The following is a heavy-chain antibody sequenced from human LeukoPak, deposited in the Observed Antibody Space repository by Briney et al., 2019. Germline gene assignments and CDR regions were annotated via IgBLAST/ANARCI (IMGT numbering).Heavy chain of an antibody. D-gene: IGHD3-10*01. CDR2: INPNSGGT. CDR1: GYRFTGYY. V-gene: IGHV1-2*02. Sequence: ASVKVSCKASGYRFTGYYMHWVRQAPGQGLEWMGWINPNSGGTNYAQKFQGRVTMTRDTSISTVYMELSRLRSDDTAVYYCARGGSLWFGEFHFDYWGQGTLVTVSS. J-gene: IGHJ4*02. CDR3: ARGGSLWFGEFHFDY.